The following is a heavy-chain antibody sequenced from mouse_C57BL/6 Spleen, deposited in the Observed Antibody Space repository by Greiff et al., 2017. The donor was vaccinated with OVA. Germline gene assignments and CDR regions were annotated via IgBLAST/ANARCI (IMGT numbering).Heavy chain of an antibody. Sequence: QVQLQQPGAELVMPGASVKLSCKASGYTFTSYWMHWVKQRPGQGLEWIGEIDPSDSYTNYNQKFKGKSTLTVDKSSSTAYMQLSSLTSEDSAVYYCARSLYYSIDYWGQGTTLTVSS. CDR1: GYTFTSYW. V-gene: IGHV1-69*01. D-gene: IGHD2-5*01. CDR3: ARSLYYSIDY. CDR2: IDPSDSYT. J-gene: IGHJ2*01.